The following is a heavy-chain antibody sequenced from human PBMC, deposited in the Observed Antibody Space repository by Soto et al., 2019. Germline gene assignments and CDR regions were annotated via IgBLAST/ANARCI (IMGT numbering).Heavy chain of an antibody. CDR3: ARGLDYYDSSGYFTTYYFDF. Sequence: SVKVSCKASGYTFTGYYMHWVRQAPGQGLEWMGWINPNSGGTNYEQKFQGRVTMTRDTSISTAYMELSRLRSDDTAVYYCARGLDYYDSSGYFTTYYFDFWGQGALVTVSS. D-gene: IGHD3-22*01. V-gene: IGHV1-2*02. J-gene: IGHJ4*02. CDR2: INPNSGGT. CDR1: GYTFTGYY.